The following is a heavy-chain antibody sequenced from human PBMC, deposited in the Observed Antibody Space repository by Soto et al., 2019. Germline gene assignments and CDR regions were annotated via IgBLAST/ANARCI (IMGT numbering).Heavy chain of an antibody. CDR3: ARGRGHPGPYCSTAGCDYYLDS. J-gene: IGHJ4*02. CDR2: ISSSSSYI. CDR1: GFTLKTYT. V-gene: IGHV3-21*02. Sequence: AQLVESGGGLVKPGGSLRLSCAVSGFTLKTYTMSWVRQAPGRGLEWVSSISSSSSYIYTADSLKGRFTISRDNAENSLFLQMDSLRVEDTAVYFCARGRGHPGPYCSTAGCDYYLDSWGQGILVTVSS. D-gene: IGHD2-2*01.